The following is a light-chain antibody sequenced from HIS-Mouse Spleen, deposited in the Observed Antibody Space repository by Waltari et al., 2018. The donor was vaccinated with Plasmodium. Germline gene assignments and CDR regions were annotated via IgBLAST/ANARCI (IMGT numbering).Light chain of an antibody. CDR3: YSTDSSGNHRV. CDR1: ALPKQY. CDR2: EDS. J-gene: IGLJ3*02. V-gene: IGLV3-10*01. Sequence: SYELTQPPSVSVSPGQTARITCSGDALPKQYAYWYQQKSGQAPVLGIYEDSKRPSGIPERFAGSSSGTMAILTISGAQVEDEADYYCYSTDSSGNHRVFGGGTKLTVL.